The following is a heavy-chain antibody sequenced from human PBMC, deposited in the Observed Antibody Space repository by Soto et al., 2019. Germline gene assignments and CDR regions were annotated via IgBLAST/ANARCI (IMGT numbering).Heavy chain of an antibody. CDR3: ARGAGHYDILTGYSPIFDY. V-gene: IGHV1-69*01. Sequence: QVQLVQSGAEVKKPGSSVKVSCKASGGTFSSYAISWVRQAPGQGLEWMGGIIPIFGTANYAQKFQGRVTITADESTSTACMELSRLRSEDTAVYYCARGAGHYDILTGYSPIFDYWGQGTLVTVSS. CDR2: IIPIFGTA. D-gene: IGHD3-9*01. CDR1: GGTFSSYA. J-gene: IGHJ4*02.